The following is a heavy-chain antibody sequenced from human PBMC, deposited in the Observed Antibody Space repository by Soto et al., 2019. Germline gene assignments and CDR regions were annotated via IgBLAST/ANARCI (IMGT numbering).Heavy chain of an antibody. CDR3: TRRGPVDWLYYYGMDV. D-gene: IGHD3-9*01. J-gene: IGHJ6*02. CDR1: GFTFSGSA. Sequence: GGSLRLSCAASGFTFSGSAMHWVRQASGKGLEWVGRIRSKANSYATAYAASVKGRFTISRDDSKNTAYLQMNSLKTEDTAVYYCTRRGPVDWLYYYGMDVWGQGTTVTVSS. CDR2: IRSKANSYAT. V-gene: IGHV3-73*01.